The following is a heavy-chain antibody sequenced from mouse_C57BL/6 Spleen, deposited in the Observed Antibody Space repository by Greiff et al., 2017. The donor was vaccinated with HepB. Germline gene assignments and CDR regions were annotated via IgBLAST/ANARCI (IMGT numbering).Heavy chain of an antibody. V-gene: IGHV1-76*01. CDR2: IYPGSGNT. Sequence: QVQLQQSGAELVRPGASVKLSCKASGYTFTDYYINWVKQRPGQGLEWIARIYPGSGNTYYNEKFKGKATLTAEKSSSTAYMQLSSLTSEDSAVYFCARDGYYVDAYWGQGTLVTVSA. D-gene: IGHD2-3*01. J-gene: IGHJ3*01. CDR1: GYTFTDYY. CDR3: ARDGYYVDAY.